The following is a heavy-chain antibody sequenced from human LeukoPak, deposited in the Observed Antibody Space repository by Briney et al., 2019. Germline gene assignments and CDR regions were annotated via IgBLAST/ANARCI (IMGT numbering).Heavy chain of an antibody. D-gene: IGHD3-22*01. CDR3: ASYNYYDSSGQIDY. CDR1: GFTFSSYW. Sequence: GGSLRLSCAAAGFTFSSYWMSWVRQAPGKGLEWVANIKQDGSEKYYVDSVKGRFTISRDNAKNSLYLQMNSLRAEDTAVYYCASYNYYDSSGQIDYWGQGTLVTVSS. CDR2: IKQDGSEK. J-gene: IGHJ4*02. V-gene: IGHV3-7*01.